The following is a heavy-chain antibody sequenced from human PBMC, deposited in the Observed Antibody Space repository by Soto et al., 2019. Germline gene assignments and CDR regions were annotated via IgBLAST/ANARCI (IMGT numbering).Heavy chain of an antibody. D-gene: IGHD3-10*01. J-gene: IGHJ6*02. CDR2: IWYDGSNK. CDR1: GFTFSSYD. V-gene: IGHV3-33*01. CDR3: ARGGYYYGSGTGMDL. Sequence: QVQLVESGGGVVQPGRSLRLSCAASGFTFSSYDMHWVRQAPGKGLEWVAVIWYDGSNKYYADSVKGRFTISRDNSKNTLYLQMNSLRAEDTPVYYCARGGYYYGSGTGMDLWGQSTAFTVSS.